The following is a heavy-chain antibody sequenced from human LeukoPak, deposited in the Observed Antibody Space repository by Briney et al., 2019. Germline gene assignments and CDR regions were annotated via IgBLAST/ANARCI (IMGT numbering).Heavy chain of an antibody. J-gene: IGHJ4*02. CDR1: GGSISSYY. CDR3: ARTEYYFDY. V-gene: IGHV4-59*01. CDR2: IYYSGST. D-gene: IGHD3-10*01. Sequence: SETLSLTCTVSGGSISSYYWSWIRQPPGQGLEWIGYIYYSGSTNYNPSLKSRVTISLDTSKSQFSLKLSSVTAADTAVYYCARTEYYFDYWGQGTLVTVSS.